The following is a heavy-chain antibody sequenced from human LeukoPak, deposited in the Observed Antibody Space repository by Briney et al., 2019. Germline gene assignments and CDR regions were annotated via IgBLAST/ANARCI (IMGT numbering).Heavy chain of an antibody. CDR3: ARGGDGSNIYWYFDL. V-gene: IGHV3-74*01. Sequence: GGSLRLSCAASGFTFSTHWMHWARPAPGKGLEWVSRMNSDGSSSSYADSVKGRFTISRDNAKSTLYLQMNSLRAEDTAVYYCARGGDGSNIYWYFDLWGRGTLVTVSS. CDR2: MNSDGSSS. CDR1: GFTFSTHW. J-gene: IGHJ2*01. D-gene: IGHD5-24*01.